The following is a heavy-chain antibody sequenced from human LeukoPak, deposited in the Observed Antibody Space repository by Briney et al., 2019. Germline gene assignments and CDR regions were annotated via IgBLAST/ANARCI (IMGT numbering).Heavy chain of an antibody. D-gene: IGHD3-22*01. CDR3: AGRVVVLRDFDY. Sequence: SETLSLTCAVYGGSFSGYYWSWIRQPPGKGLEWIGEINHSGSTNYNPSLKSRVTISVDTSKNQFSLKLSSVTAADTAVYYCAGRVVVLRDFDYWGQGTLVTVSS. J-gene: IGHJ4*02. CDR2: INHSGST. V-gene: IGHV4-34*01. CDR1: GGSFSGYY.